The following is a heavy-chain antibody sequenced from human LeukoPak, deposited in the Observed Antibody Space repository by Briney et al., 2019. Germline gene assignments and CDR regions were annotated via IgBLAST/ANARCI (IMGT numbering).Heavy chain of an antibody. J-gene: IGHJ4*02. CDR2: INHSGST. D-gene: IGHD3-22*01. Sequence: SETLSLTCAVYGGXFSGYYWSWIRQPPGKGLEWIGEINHSGSTNYNPSLKSRVTISVDTSKNQFSLKLSSVTAADTAVYYCARLDSSGYYYFDYWGQGTLVTVSS. CDR3: ARLDSSGYYYFDY. V-gene: IGHV4-34*01. CDR1: GGXFSGYY.